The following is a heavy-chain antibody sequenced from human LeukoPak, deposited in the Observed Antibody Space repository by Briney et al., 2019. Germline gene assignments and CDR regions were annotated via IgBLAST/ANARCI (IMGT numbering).Heavy chain of an antibody. CDR1: GGSISTYY. J-gene: IGHJ4*02. CDR2: IYTSGST. CDR3: VRVSSSSWPGDY. V-gene: IGHV4-4*07. D-gene: IGHD6-13*01. Sequence: SETLSLTCTVSGGSISTYYWSWIRQPAGKGLEWIGRIYTSGSTNYNPSLKSRVTMSVDTSKNQFSLKLSSVTAADTAVYYCVRVSSSSWPGDYWGQGTLVTVSS.